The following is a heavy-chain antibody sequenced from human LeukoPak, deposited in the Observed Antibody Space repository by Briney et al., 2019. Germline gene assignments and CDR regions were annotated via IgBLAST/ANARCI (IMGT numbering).Heavy chain of an antibody. Sequence: SETLSLTCTVSGGSISSSSYYWGWIRQPPGKGLEWIGSIYYSGSTYYNPSLKSRVTISVDTSKNQFSLKLSSVTAADTAVYYCARASRYYYDSSGYSYYFDYWGRGTLVTVSS. D-gene: IGHD3-22*01. V-gene: IGHV4-39*01. CDR3: ARASRYYYDSSGYSYYFDY. J-gene: IGHJ4*02. CDR1: GGSISSSSYY. CDR2: IYYSGST.